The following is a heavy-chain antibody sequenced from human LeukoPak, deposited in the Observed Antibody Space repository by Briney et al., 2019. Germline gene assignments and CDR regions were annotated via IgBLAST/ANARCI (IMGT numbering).Heavy chain of an antibody. CDR3: ARETRLPHNDILINRRAFDI. V-gene: IGHV3-23*01. Sequence: PGGSLRLSCAASGFTFSSYAMSWVRQAPGKGLEWVSGISGSGDNTYYADSVKGRFTISRDNSKSTLFLQMNSLTIEDTAVYYCARETRLPHNDILINRRAFDIWGQGTILTVSS. CDR2: ISGSGDNT. J-gene: IGHJ3*02. CDR1: GFTFSSYA. D-gene: IGHD3-9*01.